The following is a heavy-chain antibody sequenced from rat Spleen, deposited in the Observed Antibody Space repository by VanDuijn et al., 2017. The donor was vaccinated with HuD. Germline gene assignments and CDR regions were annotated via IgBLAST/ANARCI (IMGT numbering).Heavy chain of an antibody. CDR3: VQPLAY. V-gene: IGHV5S13*01. CDR2: INTGGDIT. D-gene: IGHD3-4*01. CDR1: GFTFVDDD. J-gene: IGHJ3*01. Sequence: EVQLVESGGGLVQPGGSLTLSCAASGFTFVDDDMAWVRQTPTKGLEWIASINTGGDITYYRDSVKGRFTVSRDDAKNTQYLQMDSLRSEDAATYYCVQPLAYWGQGTLVTVSS.